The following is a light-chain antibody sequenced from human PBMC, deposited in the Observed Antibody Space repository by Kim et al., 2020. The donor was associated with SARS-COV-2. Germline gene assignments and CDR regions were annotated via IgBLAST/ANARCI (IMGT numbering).Light chain of an antibody. Sequence: GQKVTISCSGSSSNIGNNYVSWYQQLPGTAPKLLIYDNNKQSSGIPDRFSGSKSGTSATLGITGLQTGDEAGYYCGTWDSSLSAVVFGGGTQLTVL. CDR3: GTWDSSLSAVV. CDR2: DNN. V-gene: IGLV1-51*01. J-gene: IGLJ2*01. CDR1: SSNIGNNY.